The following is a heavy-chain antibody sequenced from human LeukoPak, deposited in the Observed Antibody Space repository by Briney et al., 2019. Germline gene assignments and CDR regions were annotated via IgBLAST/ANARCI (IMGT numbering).Heavy chain of an antibody. V-gene: IGHV4-59*08. CDR1: GGSISSYY. J-gene: IGHJ4*02. CDR3: ARLSEYYYDSSGDY. CDR2: IYYSGST. Sequence: SETLSLTCTVSGGSISSYYWSWIRQPPGKGLEWIGYIYYSGSTNYNPSLKSRVTISVDTSKNQFSLKLSSVTAADTAVYYCARLSEYYYDSSGDYWGQGTLVTVSS. D-gene: IGHD3-22*01.